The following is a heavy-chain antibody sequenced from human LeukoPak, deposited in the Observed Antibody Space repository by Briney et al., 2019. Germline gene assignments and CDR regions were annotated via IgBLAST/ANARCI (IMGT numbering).Heavy chain of an antibody. V-gene: IGHV3-23*01. CDR3: AKAVGHIDY. CDR2: FSSSGGGT. Sequence: GGSLRLSCAASGFTFSSYAMGWVRQAPGKGLEWVSYFSSSGGGTFYACSVKGRFTISRDNSKNTLYLQMNSLRADDTAVYYCAKAVGHIDYWGQGTLVTVSS. CDR1: GFTFSSYA. J-gene: IGHJ4*02.